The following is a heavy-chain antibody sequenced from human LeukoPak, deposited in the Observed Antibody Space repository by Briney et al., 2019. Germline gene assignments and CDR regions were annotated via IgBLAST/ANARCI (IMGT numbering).Heavy chain of an antibody. D-gene: IGHD2-15*01. J-gene: IGHJ4*02. CDR1: GFTFDDYA. Sequence: GRSLRLSCAASGFTFDDYAMHWVRQAPGQGLEWVSGISWNSVNIGYAESVKGRFTISRDNAKNSLHLQMNSLRVEDTALYYCVKASCSGGSCYYFDYWGQGTLVTVSS. CDR2: ISWNSVNI. V-gene: IGHV3-9*01. CDR3: VKASCSGGSCYYFDY.